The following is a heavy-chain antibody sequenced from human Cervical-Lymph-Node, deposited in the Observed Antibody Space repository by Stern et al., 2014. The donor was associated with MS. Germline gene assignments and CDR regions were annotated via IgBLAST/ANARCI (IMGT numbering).Heavy chain of an antibody. CDR1: GFTFSDYY. D-gene: IGHD3-9*01. J-gene: IGHJ4*02. CDR3: AKTRGYFDWLPTFYFDS. Sequence: VQLVESGGGLVKPGGSLTISCAASGFTFSDYYMSWIRQAPGKGPEWVAHIKGGSTTIHYADSVKGRFAVSRDNAKNSLDLQMNSLRAEDTAVYYCAKTRGYFDWLPTFYFDSWGQGTLVTVSS. CDR2: IKGGSTTI. V-gene: IGHV3-11*01.